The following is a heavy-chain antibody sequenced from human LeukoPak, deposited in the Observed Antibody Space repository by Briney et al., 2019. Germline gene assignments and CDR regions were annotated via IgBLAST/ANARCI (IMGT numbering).Heavy chain of an antibody. CDR1: GFTFSSYV. V-gene: IGHV3-30*04. CDR3: ARVTTLTTTDDY. Sequence: PGGSLRLSCAASGFTFSSYVMHWVRQAPGKGLEWVAVISYDGSNKDYADSVKGRFTISRDNSKNTLFMQMNSLRTEDTAMYYCARVTTLTTTDDYWGQGTLVTVSS. CDR2: ISYDGSNK. J-gene: IGHJ4*02. D-gene: IGHD4-17*01.